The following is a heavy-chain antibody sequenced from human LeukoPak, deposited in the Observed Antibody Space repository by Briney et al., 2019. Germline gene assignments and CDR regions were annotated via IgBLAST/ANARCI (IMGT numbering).Heavy chain of an antibody. CDR1: GGSISSSSYY. D-gene: IGHD3-10*01. V-gene: IGHV4-39*01. CDR3: ARHAYYYYYFDP. J-gene: IGHJ5*02. Sequence: PSETLSLTCTVSGGSISSSSYYWGWIRQPPGTGLEWIGSIYYSGSTYYNPSLRSRVTISVDSSKNQFSLRLTSVTAADAAVYCARHAYYYYYFDPWGQGTLVTVSS. CDR2: IYYSGST.